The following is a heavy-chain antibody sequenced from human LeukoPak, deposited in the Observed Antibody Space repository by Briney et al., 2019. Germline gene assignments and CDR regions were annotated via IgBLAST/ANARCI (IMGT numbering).Heavy chain of an antibody. Sequence: GGSLRLSCAASGFTFSSYGMHWVRQAPGKGLEWVAVISYDGSNKYYADSVKGRFTISRDNSKNTLYLQMNSLRAEDTAVYYCAKDRSITMIVVVPPGYWGQGTLVTVSS. CDR2: ISYDGSNK. CDR3: AKDRSITMIVVVPPGY. J-gene: IGHJ4*02. D-gene: IGHD3-22*01. V-gene: IGHV3-30*18. CDR1: GFTFSSYG.